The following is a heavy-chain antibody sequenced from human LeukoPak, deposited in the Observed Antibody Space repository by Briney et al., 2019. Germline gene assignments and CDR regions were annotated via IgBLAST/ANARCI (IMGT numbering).Heavy chain of an antibody. Sequence: PGGSLRLSCAASGFTFGSYAMNWVRQAPGKGLEWVSAISGSGGSTYCADSVKGRFTISRDNSKNTLYLQMNSLRAEDTAVYYCAAGTLNWFDPWGQGTLVTVSS. CDR1: GFTFGSYA. CDR2: ISGSGGST. V-gene: IGHV3-23*01. CDR3: AAGTLNWFDP. D-gene: IGHD6-13*01. J-gene: IGHJ5*02.